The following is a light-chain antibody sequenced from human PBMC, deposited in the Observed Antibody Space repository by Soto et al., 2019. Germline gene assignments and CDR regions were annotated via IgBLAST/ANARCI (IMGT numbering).Light chain of an antibody. CDR2: EVS. V-gene: IGLV2-23*02. CDR3: CSNVGVYSFI. J-gene: IGLJ2*01. CDR1: SNDIGKYNL. Sequence: QSALTQPASVSGSPGQSITISCTGSSNDIGKYNLVSWYQQHPGSAPQLILYEVSGRPSGVPTRFSGSKSGNTASLTISGLQPEDEADYYCCSNVGVYSFIFGGGTKLTVL.